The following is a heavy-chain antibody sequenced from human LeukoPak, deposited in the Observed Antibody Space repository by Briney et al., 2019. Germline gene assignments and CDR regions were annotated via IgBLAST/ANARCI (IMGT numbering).Heavy chain of an antibody. V-gene: IGHV1-18*01. J-gene: IGHJ4*02. CDR2: ISGYNGNT. Sequence: ASVKVSCKASGYRFTSYGISWVRQAPGQGLEWMGWISGYNGNTNYAQKLQGRVTMTTDTSTNTAYMELRSLRSDDTAVYYCAREYCSTTRCYMADYWGQGTLVTVSS. CDR1: GYRFTSYG. CDR3: AREYCSTTRCYMADY. D-gene: IGHD2-2*01.